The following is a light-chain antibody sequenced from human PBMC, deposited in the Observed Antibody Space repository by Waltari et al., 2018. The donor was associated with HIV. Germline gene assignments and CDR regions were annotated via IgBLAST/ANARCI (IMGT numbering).Light chain of an antibody. CDR3: QQYHTDPS. CDR2: RAS. V-gene: IGKV1-5*03. J-gene: IGKJ5*01. Sequence: DIHMTQSPSTLSAFVGDRVFITCRASQPISNWLAWYQQKPGKAPKLLIHRASILESGVSSRFSGSGSGTEFTLSIDTLQVDDFATYYCQQYHTDPSFGQGTRLEFK. CDR1: QPISNW.